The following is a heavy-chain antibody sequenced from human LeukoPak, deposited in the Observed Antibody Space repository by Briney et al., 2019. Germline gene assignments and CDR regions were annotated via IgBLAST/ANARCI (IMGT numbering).Heavy chain of an antibody. Sequence: GASVKVSCKASGYTFTSYDINWVRQAAGQGLEWMGWMNPNSGNTGYAKKFQARVTMTRNTSISTAYMELSSLRSEDTAVYYCARGPSSGNWFDPWGQGTLVTVSS. V-gene: IGHV1-8*01. CDR2: MNPNSGNT. CDR1: GYTFTSYD. CDR3: ARGPSSGNWFDP. D-gene: IGHD6-19*01. J-gene: IGHJ5*02.